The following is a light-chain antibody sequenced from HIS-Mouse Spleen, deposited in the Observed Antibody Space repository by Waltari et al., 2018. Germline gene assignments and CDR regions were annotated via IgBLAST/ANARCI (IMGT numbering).Light chain of an antibody. Sequence: DIVMTQSPLSLPVTPGEPASISCRSSQSLLHSNGYNYLDWYLQKPGRSPQLLSYLGSNRASGVPDRFSGSGSGTDFTLKISRVEAEDVGVYYCMQALQTPWTFGQGTKLEIK. V-gene: IGKV2-28*01. CDR3: MQALQTPWT. CDR2: LGS. CDR1: QSLLHSNGYNY. J-gene: IGKJ2*01.